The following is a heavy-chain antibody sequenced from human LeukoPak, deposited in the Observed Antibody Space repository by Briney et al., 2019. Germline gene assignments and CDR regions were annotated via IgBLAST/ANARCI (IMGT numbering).Heavy chain of an antibody. J-gene: IGHJ4*02. Sequence: GWALTLSCAASGFTFSSYGMHWVRQAPAKGLEWVAVIWFDGSNKYYADYVKGRFTISRDNSKNTLYLQMNSLRAEDTAVYYCAGAGSGPMFYWGQGTLVTVSS. CDR3: AGAGSGPMFY. CDR2: IWFDGSNK. D-gene: IGHD3-10*01. V-gene: IGHV3-33*08. CDR1: GFTFSSYG.